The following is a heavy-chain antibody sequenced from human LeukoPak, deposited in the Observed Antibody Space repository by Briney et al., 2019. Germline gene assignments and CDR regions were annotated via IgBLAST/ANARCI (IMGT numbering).Heavy chain of an antibody. V-gene: IGHV1-69*04. CDR2: IIPILGIA. J-gene: IGHJ6*02. Sequence: ASVKVSCKASGGTFSSYAISWVRQAPGQGLEWMGRIIPILGIANYAQKFQGRVTITADKSTSTAYMELSSLRSEDTAVYYCARDRARDCSSTSCFLKPYGMDVWGQGTTVTVSS. CDR3: ARDRARDCSSTSCFLKPYGMDV. CDR1: GGTFSSYA. D-gene: IGHD2-2*01.